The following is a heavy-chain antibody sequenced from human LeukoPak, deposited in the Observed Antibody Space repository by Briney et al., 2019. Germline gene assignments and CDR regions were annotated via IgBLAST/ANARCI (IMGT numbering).Heavy chain of an antibody. CDR1: GFTFSSYA. J-gene: IGHJ3*02. D-gene: IGHD3-22*01. CDR3: AKEQRAAYYDSSGYYGLDAFDI. V-gene: IGHV3-23*01. CDR2: ISGSGGST. Sequence: PGGSLRLSCAASGFTFSSYAMSWVRQAPGKGLEWVSAISGSGGSTYYADSVKGRFTISRDNSKNTLYLQMNSLRAEDTAVYYCAKEQRAAYYDSSGYYGLDAFDIWGQGTMVTVSS.